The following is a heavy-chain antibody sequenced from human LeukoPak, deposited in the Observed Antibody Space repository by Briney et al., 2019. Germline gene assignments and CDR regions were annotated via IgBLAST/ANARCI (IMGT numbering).Heavy chain of an antibody. D-gene: IGHD5-18*01. CDR2: ISGSSGII. CDR1: GFTFNTYT. Sequence: GGSLRLSCAASGFTFNTYTMNWVRQAPGKGLEWVSYISGSSGIIDYADSVKGRFTISRDNAKNSLYLQMNSLRAEDTALYYCVKVSGYTYGYFDYWGQGTLVTVSS. CDR3: VKVSGYTYGYFDY. V-gene: IGHV3-48*04. J-gene: IGHJ4*02.